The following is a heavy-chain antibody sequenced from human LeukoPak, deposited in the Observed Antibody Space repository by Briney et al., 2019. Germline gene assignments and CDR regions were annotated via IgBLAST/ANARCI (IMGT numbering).Heavy chain of an antibody. J-gene: IGHJ4*02. D-gene: IGHD3-22*01. CDR2: ISGSGGST. Sequence: GGSLRLSXAASGFTFSSYAMSWVRQAPGKGLEWVSAISGSGGSTYYADSVKGRFTISRDNSKNTLYLQMNSLRAEDTAVYYCAKDGAAYYYDTSGYYYFDYWGQGTLVTVSS. CDR3: AKDGAAYYYDTSGYYYFDY. V-gene: IGHV3-23*01. CDR1: GFTFSSYA.